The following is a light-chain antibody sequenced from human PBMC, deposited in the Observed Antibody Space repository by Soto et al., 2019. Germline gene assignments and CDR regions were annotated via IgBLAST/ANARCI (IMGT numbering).Light chain of an antibody. Sequence: QSVLTQPPSASGTPGQRVTMSCSGTSSNIANNFVYWYQHLPGTAPKLLIYRSDQRPSGVPDRFPASKSGTSASLAISGLRSEDEADYYCASWDDNLSGVVFGGGTKLTVL. J-gene: IGLJ3*02. CDR1: SSNIANNF. CDR3: ASWDDNLSGVV. CDR2: RSD. V-gene: IGLV1-47*01.